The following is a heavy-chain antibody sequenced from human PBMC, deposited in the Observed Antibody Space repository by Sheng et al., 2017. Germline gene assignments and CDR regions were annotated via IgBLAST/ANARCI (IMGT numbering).Heavy chain of an antibody. D-gene: IGHD3-3*01. Sequence: QVQLVESGGGVVQPGGSLRLSCAASGFTFSSYGMHWVRQAPGKGLEWVAFIRYDGSNKYYADSVKGRFTISRDNSKNTLYLQMNSLRAEDTAVYYCAKARRALGVVIIGPYFDLWGRGTLVTVSS. CDR2: IRYDGSNK. CDR3: AKARRALGVVIIGPYFDL. J-gene: IGHJ2*01. CDR1: GFTFSSYG. V-gene: IGHV3-30*02.